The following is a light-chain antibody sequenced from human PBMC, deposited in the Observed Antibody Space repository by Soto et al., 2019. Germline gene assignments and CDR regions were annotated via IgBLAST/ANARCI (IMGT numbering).Light chain of an antibody. CDR1: QGIGSR. J-gene: IGKJ4*01. CDR3: QEAYSFPLT. V-gene: IGKV1-12*01. CDR2: AAS. Sequence: DIQMTQSPSSVSASVGDRVTISCRANQGIGSRLAWYRQKPGKAPNLLIYAASSLQTGVPSRFAGSGYGTDFTLTINNLQPEDSATYDCQEAYSFPLTCGGGTKVDVK.